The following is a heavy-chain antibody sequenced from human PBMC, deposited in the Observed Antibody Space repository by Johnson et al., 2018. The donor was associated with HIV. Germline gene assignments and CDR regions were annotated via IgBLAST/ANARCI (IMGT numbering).Heavy chain of an antibody. J-gene: IGHJ3*02. CDR2: VNSDGSST. D-gene: IGHD3-16*01. V-gene: IGHV3-74*01. CDR1: GFTFSSYW. Sequence: VQLVESGGGLVQPGGSLRLSCAASGFTFSSYWMHWVRQAPGTGLVWVSRVNSDGSSTSYADSGTGRFTSARDNAKNTLYRQMNRLRAEDTAVYYCARGGARPYDAFDIWGQGTMVTVSS. CDR3: ARGGARPYDAFDI.